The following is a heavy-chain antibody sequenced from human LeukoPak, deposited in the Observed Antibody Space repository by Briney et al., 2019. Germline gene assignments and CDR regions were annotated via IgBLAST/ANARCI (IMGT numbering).Heavy chain of an antibody. CDR2: IFTSGST. J-gene: IGHJ5*02. V-gene: IGHV4-4*07. Sequence: SETLSLTCTVSGGTISSDYWSWIRQPAGKGLEWMGRIFTSGSTSYNPSLKSRVTMSLDTSKNKFFLQQISVTTADTAVYFCSRGGANDLWGQGTLVTVSS. D-gene: IGHD3-16*01. CDR3: SRGGANDL. CDR1: GGTISSDY.